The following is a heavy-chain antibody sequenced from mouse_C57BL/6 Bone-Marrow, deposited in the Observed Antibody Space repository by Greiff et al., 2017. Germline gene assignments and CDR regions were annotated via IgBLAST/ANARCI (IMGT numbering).Heavy chain of an antibody. Sequence: VKLVESGAELARPGASVKLSCKASGYTFTSYGISWVKQRTGQGLEWIGEIYPRSGNTYYNEKFKGKATLTADKSSSTAYMELRSLTSEDSAVYFCAKGDSSGYVDYAMDYWGQGTSVTVSS. CDR2: IYPRSGNT. CDR1: GYTFTSYG. J-gene: IGHJ4*01. D-gene: IGHD3-2*02. CDR3: AKGDSSGYVDYAMDY. V-gene: IGHV1-81*01.